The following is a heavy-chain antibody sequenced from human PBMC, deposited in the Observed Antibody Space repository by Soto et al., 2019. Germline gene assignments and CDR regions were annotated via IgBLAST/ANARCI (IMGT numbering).Heavy chain of an antibody. Sequence: ASVKGSCKAAGYSITAHLFDWVLQDHGQGLEWMGWINAKSGGTDYAQKFRDRVTISPDTSKNQFSLQLNSVTPEDTALYYCARGAASTYTGLFDYWGQGNLVTVSS. CDR2: INAKSGGT. J-gene: IGHJ4*02. D-gene: IGHD6-13*01. CDR3: ARGAASTYTGLFDY. V-gene: IGHV1-2*02. CDR1: GYSITAHL.